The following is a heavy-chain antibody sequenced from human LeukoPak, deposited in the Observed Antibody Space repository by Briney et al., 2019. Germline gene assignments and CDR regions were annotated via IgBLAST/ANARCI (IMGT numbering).Heavy chain of an antibody. D-gene: IGHD6-13*01. CDR2: IIPIFGIA. CDR3: ARDPNIAAASTNWFDP. CDR1: GGTFSSYA. J-gene: IGHJ5*02. V-gene: IGHV1-69*04. Sequence: ASVKVSCKASGGTFSSYAISWVRQAPRQGLEWMGRIIPIFGIANYAQKFQGRVTITADKSTSTAYTELSSLRSEDTAVYYCARDPNIAAASTNWFDPWGQGTLVTVSS.